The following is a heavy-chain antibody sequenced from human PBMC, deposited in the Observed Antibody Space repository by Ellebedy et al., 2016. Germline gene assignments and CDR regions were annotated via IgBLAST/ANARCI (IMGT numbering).Heavy chain of an antibody. V-gene: IGHV3-74*01. J-gene: IGHJ1*01. CDR2: VNSDGTTT. CDR1: GFTFTDYW. D-gene: IGHD1-26*01. CDR3: AKDRLLGATDFQH. Sequence: GGSLRLSCAASGFTFTDYWMHRVRQAPGKGLEWVSRVNSDGTTTTYAAPVKGRFTISRDNTKNTLSLQMNSLRVEDTAVYYCAKDRLLGATDFQHWGQGTLVTVSS.